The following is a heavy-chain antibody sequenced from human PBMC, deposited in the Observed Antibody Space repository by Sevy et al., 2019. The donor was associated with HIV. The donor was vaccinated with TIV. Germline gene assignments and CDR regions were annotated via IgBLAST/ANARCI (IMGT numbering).Heavy chain of an antibody. Sequence: SETLSLTCTVSGGSISSSSYYWAWIRQSPGKGLEGIGGIYYTGTTHSNPSLKSRVTISKDISKNQFFLRLRSVTAADTAMYFCARPNSMASYTLDVWGQGTTVTVSS. J-gene: IGHJ6*02. CDR3: ARPNSMASYTLDV. CDR2: IYYTGTT. D-gene: IGHD3-10*01. CDR1: GGSISSSSYY. V-gene: IGHV4-39*01.